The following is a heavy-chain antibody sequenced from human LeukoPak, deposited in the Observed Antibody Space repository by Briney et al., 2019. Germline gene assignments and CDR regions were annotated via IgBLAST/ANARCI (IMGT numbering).Heavy chain of an antibody. CDR3: ARGRRGYDAFDI. V-gene: IGHV3-21*01. J-gene: IGHJ3*02. D-gene: IGHD2-15*01. Sequence: GGSLRLSCAASGFTFSSYSMNWVRQAPGKGLEWVSSISSSSYIYYADSVKGRFTISRDNAKNSLYLQMNSLRAEDTAVYYCARGRRGYDAFDIWGQGTMVTVSS. CDR2: ISSSSYI. CDR1: GFTFSSYS.